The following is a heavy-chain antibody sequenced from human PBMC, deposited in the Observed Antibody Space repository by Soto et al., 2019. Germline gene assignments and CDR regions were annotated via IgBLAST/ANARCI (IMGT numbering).Heavy chain of an antibody. CDR3: AKISITIFGVADDAFDI. Sequence: PGGSLRLSCAASGFTFSSYGMHWVRQAPGKGLEWVAVISYDGSNKYYADSVKGRFTISRDNSKNTLYLQMNSLRAEDTAVYYCAKISITIFGVADDAFDIRGQGTMVTVSS. D-gene: IGHD3-3*01. CDR1: GFTFSSYG. V-gene: IGHV3-30*18. CDR2: ISYDGSNK. J-gene: IGHJ3*02.